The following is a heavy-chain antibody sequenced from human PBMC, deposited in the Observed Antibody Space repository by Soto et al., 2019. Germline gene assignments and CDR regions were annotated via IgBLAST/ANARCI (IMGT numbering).Heavy chain of an antibody. Sequence: QVQLMQSGTEVKKPGSSVKVSCKASGGTFSSYAISWVRQAPGQGLEWMGGIIPIFGTTNLAQKFQGRVSITADESTSTAYMELSSLRSEDTAVYYCAGSYKYGSGTYDAFDIWGHGTMVTVSS. CDR3: AGSYKYGSGTYDAFDI. V-gene: IGHV1-69*01. J-gene: IGHJ3*02. CDR2: IIPIFGTT. D-gene: IGHD3-10*01. CDR1: GGTFSSYA.